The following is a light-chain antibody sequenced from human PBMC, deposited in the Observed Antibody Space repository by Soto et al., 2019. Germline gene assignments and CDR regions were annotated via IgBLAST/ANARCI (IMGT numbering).Light chain of an antibody. Sequence: QSALTQPASVSGSPGQSITISCTGTSSDVGAYDFVSWYQQHPDKAPKLMIYEVSNRPSGVSHRFSGSKSVNTATLTISGLQAEDEADYYCTSYTSSTPFYVFGTGTKVTVL. J-gene: IGLJ1*01. CDR3: TSYTSSTPFYV. CDR1: SSDVGAYDF. CDR2: EVS. V-gene: IGLV2-14*03.